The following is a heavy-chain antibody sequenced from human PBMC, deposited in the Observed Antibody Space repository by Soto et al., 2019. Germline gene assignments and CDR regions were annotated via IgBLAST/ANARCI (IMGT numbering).Heavy chain of an antibody. Sequence: SETLSLTCAVSGGSISSGGYSWTWIRLPPGKGLEWIGFIYHSGSTYYNPSLKSRVTISVDRPKNQFSLKLNSVTAADTAVYYCAREGGAGTSNWFDPWGQGTLVTVS. V-gene: IGHV4-30-2*01. J-gene: IGHJ5*02. CDR3: AREGGAGTSNWFDP. D-gene: IGHD1-7*01. CDR1: GGSISSGGYS. CDR2: IYHSGST.